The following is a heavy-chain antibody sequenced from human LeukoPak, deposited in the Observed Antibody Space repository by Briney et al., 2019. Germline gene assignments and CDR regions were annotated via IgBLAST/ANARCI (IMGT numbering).Heavy chain of an antibody. D-gene: IGHD5-12*01. J-gene: IGHJ4*02. Sequence: SETLSLTCTVSGDSISSGHYWGWIRQPPGKGLEWIGSIYHSGSTYYNPSLKSRVTISVDTSKNQFSLKLSSVTAADTAVYYCARAGDGYESLDYWGQGTLVTVSS. CDR1: GDSISSGHY. V-gene: IGHV4-38-2*02. CDR2: IYHSGST. CDR3: ARAGDGYESLDY.